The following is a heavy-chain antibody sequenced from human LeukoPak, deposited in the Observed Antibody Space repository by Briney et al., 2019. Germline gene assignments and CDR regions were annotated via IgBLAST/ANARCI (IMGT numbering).Heavy chain of an antibody. CDR1: GMSISSYY. D-gene: IGHD2-21*02. CDR2: IFTSGST. J-gene: IGHJ2*01. V-gene: IGHV4-4*07. CDR3: ARARRYCDGDCSSGVYWYFDL. Sequence: PSETLSLTCSVSGMSISSYYWTWIRQPAWKGLEWIGRIFTSGSTSYNPSLTSRVTMSVDTSKNQFSLTLTSVTAADTAVYYCARARRYCDGDCSSGVYWYFDLWGRGTLVTVSS.